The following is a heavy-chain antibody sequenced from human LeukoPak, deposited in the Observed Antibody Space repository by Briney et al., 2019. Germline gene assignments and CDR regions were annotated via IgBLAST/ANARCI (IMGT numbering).Heavy chain of an antibody. CDR2: ISSSGSTI. J-gene: IGHJ4*02. D-gene: IGHD1-26*01. CDR1: GFTFSGYN. Sequence: GGSLRLSCAASGFTFSGYNMNWVRQAPGKGLEWVSYISSSGSTIYYADSVKGRFTISRDNAKNSLYLQMNSLRAEDTAVYYCARDGGEWELSNWGQGTLVTVSS. CDR3: ARDGGEWELSN. V-gene: IGHV3-48*04.